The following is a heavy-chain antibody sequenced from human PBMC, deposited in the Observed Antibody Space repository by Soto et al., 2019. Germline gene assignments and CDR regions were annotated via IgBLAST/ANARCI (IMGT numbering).Heavy chain of an antibody. D-gene: IGHD5-18*01. Sequence: ASVKVSCKASGYTFTYYHVHWVRQAPGQGLEWMGIINPNTGDTTYAQKFEGRVTMTRDKSTNTVYMEVSSLTFEDTALYYCGRGPYSYGLLFYLDYWGQGTLVTVSS. CDR3: GRGPYSYGLLFYLDY. V-gene: IGHV1-46*01. J-gene: IGHJ4*02. CDR2: INPNTGDT. CDR1: GYTFTYYH.